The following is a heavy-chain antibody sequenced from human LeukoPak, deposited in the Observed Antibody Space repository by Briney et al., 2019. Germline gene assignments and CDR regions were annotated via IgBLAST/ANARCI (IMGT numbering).Heavy chain of an antibody. CDR1: GYTFTSYG. J-gene: IGHJ5*02. CDR3: ARGVNYYDSTWFDP. V-gene: IGHV1-18*01. CDR2: ISAYNGNT. Sequence: ASVKVSCKASGYTFTSYGISWVRQAPGQGLEWMGWISAYNGNTNYAQKFQGRVTITADKSTSTAYMELSSLRSEDTAVYYCARGVNYYDSTWFDPWGQGTLVTVSS. D-gene: IGHD3-22*01.